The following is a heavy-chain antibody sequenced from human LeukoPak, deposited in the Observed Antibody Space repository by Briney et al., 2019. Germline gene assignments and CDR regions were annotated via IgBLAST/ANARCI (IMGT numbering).Heavy chain of an antibody. Sequence: PGGSLRLSCAASGFTFSSYGMHWVRQAPGKGLEWVAVIWYDGSNKCYADSVKGRFTISRDNSKNTLYLQMNSLRAEDTAVYYCARDPKYSRAFDYWGQGTLVTVSS. D-gene: IGHD6-6*01. CDR3: ARDPKYSRAFDY. V-gene: IGHV3-33*01. J-gene: IGHJ4*02. CDR1: GFTFSSYG. CDR2: IWYDGSNK.